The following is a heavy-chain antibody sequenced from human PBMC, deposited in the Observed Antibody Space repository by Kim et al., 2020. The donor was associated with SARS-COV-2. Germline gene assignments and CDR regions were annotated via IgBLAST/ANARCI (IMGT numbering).Heavy chain of an antibody. CDR2: IYYSGST. CDR3: AGQRRRVWGSWYATLDY. J-gene: IGHJ4*02. Sequence: SETLSLTCTVSGGSISSYYWSWIRQPPGKGLEWIGYIYYSGSTNYNPSLKSRVTISVDTSKNQFSLKLSSVTAADTAVYYCAGQRRRVWGSWYATLDYWGQGTLVTVSS. CDR1: GGSISSYY. V-gene: IGHV4-59*13. D-gene: IGHD6-13*01.